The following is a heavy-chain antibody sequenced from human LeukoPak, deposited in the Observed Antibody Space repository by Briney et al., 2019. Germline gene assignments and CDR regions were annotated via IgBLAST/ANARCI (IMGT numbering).Heavy chain of an antibody. CDR1: GGSSSSGSYY. Sequence: SQTLSLTCTVSGGSSSSGSYYWSWIRQPAGKGLEWICRIYTSGSTNYNPSLKSRVTISVDTSKNQFSLKLSSVTAADTAVYYCARDLMAGDYYYGMDVWGQGTTVTVSS. CDR2: IYTSGST. V-gene: IGHV4-61*02. D-gene: IGHD5-24*01. J-gene: IGHJ6*02. CDR3: ARDLMAGDYYYGMDV.